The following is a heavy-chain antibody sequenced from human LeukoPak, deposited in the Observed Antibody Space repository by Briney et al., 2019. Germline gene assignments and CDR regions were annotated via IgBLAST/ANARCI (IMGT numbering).Heavy chain of an antibody. CDR2: ISSSSSYI. CDR1: GFTFSSYS. D-gene: IGHD2-21*02. J-gene: IGHJ4*02. V-gene: IGHV3-21*01. CDR3: ARNVRFRVTPPFDY. Sequence: GGSLRLSCAASGFTFSSYSMNWVRQAPGKGLEWVSSISSSSSYIYYADSVKGRFTISRDNAKNSLYLQMNSLRAEDTAVYYCARNVRFRVTPPFDYWGQGTLVTVSS.